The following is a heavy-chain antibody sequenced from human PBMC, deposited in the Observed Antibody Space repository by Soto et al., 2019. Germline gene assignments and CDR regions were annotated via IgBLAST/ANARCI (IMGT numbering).Heavy chain of an antibody. CDR2: VSAYNGNT. CDR3: ARPFGDYGDYAWSLRY. V-gene: IGHV1-18*01. D-gene: IGHD4-17*01. CDR1: GYTFSGYA. J-gene: IGHJ4*02. Sequence: QVQLVQSGAEVKKPGASVKVSCKASGYTFSGYAMGWVRQAPGQGIEWMGWVSAYNGNTDYAQKFQGRVTMTTDTSTSTAYMELRSLTSDDTAVYYCARPFGDYGDYAWSLRYWGQGTLVTVSS.